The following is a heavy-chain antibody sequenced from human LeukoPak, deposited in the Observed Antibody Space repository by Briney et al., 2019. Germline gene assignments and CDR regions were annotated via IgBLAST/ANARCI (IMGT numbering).Heavy chain of an antibody. CDR2: MNPNSGNT. CDR3: ARGGRAIKQQLEGNWFDP. V-gene: IGHV1-8*01. Sequence: ASVKVSCKASGYTFTSYDINWVRQATGQGLEWMGRMNPNSGNTGYAQKFQGRVTMTRNTSISTAYMELSSLRSEDTAVYYCARGGRAIKQQLEGNWFDPWGQGTLVTVSS. CDR1: GYTFTSYD. D-gene: IGHD6-13*01. J-gene: IGHJ5*02.